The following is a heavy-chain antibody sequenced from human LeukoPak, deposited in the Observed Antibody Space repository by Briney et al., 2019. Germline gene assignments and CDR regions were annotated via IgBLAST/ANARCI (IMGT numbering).Heavy chain of an antibody. CDR1: GFTFSNDN. D-gene: IGHD6-13*01. J-gene: IGHJ4*02. CDR2: ISTSSSYI. CDR3: ASGEGVAAAADY. V-gene: IGHV3-21*04. Sequence: GGSLRLSCAASGFTFSNDNMNWVRQAPGKGLGWVSSISTSSSYIYYADSVKGRFTISRDNAKNSLYLQMNSLRAEDTALYYCASGEGVAAAADYWGQGTLVTVSS.